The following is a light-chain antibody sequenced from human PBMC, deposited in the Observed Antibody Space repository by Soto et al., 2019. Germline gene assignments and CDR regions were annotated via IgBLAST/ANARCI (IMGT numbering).Light chain of an antibody. CDR1: QSVSIH. Sequence: EIVMTQSPATLSVSPGERATLSCRASQSVSIHLALYQQKPGQATRLLIHGATTRATGIPARFSGSGSGTEFTLTISSLQSEDFAVYYCQQYNNWPRTFGQGTKVDI. CDR3: QQYNNWPRT. V-gene: IGKV3-15*01. CDR2: GAT. J-gene: IGKJ1*01.